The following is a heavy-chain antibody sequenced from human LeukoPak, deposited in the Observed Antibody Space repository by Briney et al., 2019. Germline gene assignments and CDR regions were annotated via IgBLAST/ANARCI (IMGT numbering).Heavy chain of an antibody. CDR1: GFTFSSYW. CDR2: INIDGRTT. V-gene: IGHV3-74*01. J-gene: IGHJ4*02. D-gene: IGHD6-19*01. CDR3: ARVIYSGWEGELSD. Sequence: PGGSLRLSCAASGFTFSSYWMHWVRQAPGKGLVWVSRINIDGRTTIFRDTLMGRFTLPRDKAKTTLYLQMNSLRAEDTAVYYCARVIYSGWEGELSDWGQGTLVTVSS.